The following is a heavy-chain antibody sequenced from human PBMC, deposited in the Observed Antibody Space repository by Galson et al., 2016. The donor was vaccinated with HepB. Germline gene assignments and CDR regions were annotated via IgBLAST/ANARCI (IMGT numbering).Heavy chain of an antibody. Sequence: PALVKPTQTLTLTCTFSGFSLSTAGVGVGYIRQPPGKALEWLAPIYWDDDKRYSSSLSSRLTITKDTSKNQVVLTVTDMGPADTATYYCAHKPGGSDGYHYHYFDSWGQGTLVTVSS. D-gene: IGHD3-22*01. J-gene: IGHJ4*02. V-gene: IGHV2-5*02. CDR2: IYWDDDK. CDR1: GFSLSTAGVG. CDR3: AHKPGGSDGYHYHYFDS.